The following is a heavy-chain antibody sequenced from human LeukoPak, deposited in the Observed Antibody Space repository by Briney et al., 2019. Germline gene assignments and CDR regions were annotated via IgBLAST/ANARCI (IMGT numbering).Heavy chain of an antibody. V-gene: IGHV1-8*01. J-gene: IGHJ4*02. CDR1: GCTFTSYD. D-gene: IGHD2-21*02. CDR3: ARVTPYCGGDCSYHFDY. CDR2: MNPNSGNT. Sequence: ASVKVSCKASGCTFTSYDINWVRQATGQGLEWMGWMNPNSGNTGYAQKFQGRVTMTRNTSISTAYMELSSLRSEDTAVYYCARVTPYCGGDCSYHFDYWGQGTLVTVSS.